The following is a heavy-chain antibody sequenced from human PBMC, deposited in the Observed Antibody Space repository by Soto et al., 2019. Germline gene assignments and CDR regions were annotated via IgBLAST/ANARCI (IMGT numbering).Heavy chain of an antibody. J-gene: IGHJ4*02. Sequence: PGESLKISCKASGYIFIDYWIGWVRQMPGKGLEWMGIVYPRDSDTRYSPSFQGQVTISADRSTGTAFPQWRSLKASDTALYYCARPPLPGYSIHFNSWGQGTLVTV. CDR3: ARPPLPGYSIHFNS. CDR2: VYPRDSDT. CDR1: GYIFIDYW. D-gene: IGHD2-15*01. V-gene: IGHV5-51*01.